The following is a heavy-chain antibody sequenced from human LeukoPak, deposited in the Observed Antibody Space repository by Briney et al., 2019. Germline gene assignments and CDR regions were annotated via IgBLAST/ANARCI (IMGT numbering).Heavy chain of an antibody. V-gene: IGHV4-34*01. CDR3: ARRLGSAVAFDY. J-gene: IGHJ4*02. D-gene: IGHD1-26*01. CDR2: IYYSGST. CDR1: GGSFSGYY. Sequence: SSETLSLTCAVYGGSFSGYYWSWIRQPPGKGLEWIGSIYYSGSTYYNPSLKSRVTISVDTSKNQFSLKLSSVTAADTAVYYCARRLGSAVAFDYWGQGTLVTVSS.